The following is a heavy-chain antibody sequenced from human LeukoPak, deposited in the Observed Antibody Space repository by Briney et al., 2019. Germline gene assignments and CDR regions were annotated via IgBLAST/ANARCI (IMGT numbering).Heavy chain of an antibody. CDR3: ARGSSGYNLIDY. Sequence: PGGSLRLSCVASGFTFINYPMHWVRQAPDKGLEWVAVISLDGYNKCYADSVKGRFTISQDNSKSTLYLQMNSLGAEDTAVYYCARGSSGYNLIDYWGQGTLVTVSS. D-gene: IGHD5-12*01. J-gene: IGHJ4*02. CDR2: ISLDGYNK. V-gene: IGHV3-30-3*01. CDR1: GFTFINYP.